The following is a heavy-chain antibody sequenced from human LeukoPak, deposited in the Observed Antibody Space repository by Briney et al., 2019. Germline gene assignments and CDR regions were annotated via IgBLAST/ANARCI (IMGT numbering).Heavy chain of an antibody. Sequence: SETLSLTCAVSGYSITSGYYWGWIRQPPGKGLEWIGSIYHSGTTYYNPSLKSRVSISVDTSKIQFSLRLSSVTAADTAMYYCARGQLTYCGSTSCYGSTWFDPWGQGTLVTVSS. CDR3: ARGQLTYCGSTSCYGSTWFDP. CDR1: GYSITSGYY. D-gene: IGHD2-2*01. V-gene: IGHV4-38-2*01. CDR2: IYHSGTT. J-gene: IGHJ5*02.